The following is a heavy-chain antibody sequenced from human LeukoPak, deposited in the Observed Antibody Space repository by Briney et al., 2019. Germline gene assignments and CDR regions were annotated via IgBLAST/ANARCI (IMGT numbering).Heavy chain of an antibody. CDR1: GFTFSSYS. CDR3: ARDLSPTIFGVVILDY. CDR2: ISSSSSYI. J-gene: IGHJ4*02. D-gene: IGHD3-3*01. V-gene: IGHV3-21*01. Sequence: GGSLRLSCAASGFTFSSYSMNWVRQAPGRGLEWVSSISSSSSYIYYADSVKGRFTISRDNAKNSLYLQMNSLRAEDTAVYYCARDLSPTIFGVVILDYWGQGTLVTVSS.